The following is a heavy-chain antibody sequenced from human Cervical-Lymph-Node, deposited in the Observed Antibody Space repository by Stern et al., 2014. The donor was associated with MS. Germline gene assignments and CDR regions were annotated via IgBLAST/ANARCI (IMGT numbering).Heavy chain of an antibody. Sequence: EVQLVESGGGSVQPGGSLRLSCAGSGFGLHNYWMHWVRQAPGKGLEWVSRINGDGSGPRYADSVQGRFTVSKDHAKNTLFLQMNSLRVEDTAVYYCARTRSKDFDVWGQGALVTVS. J-gene: IGHJ4*02. CDR3: ARTRSKDFDV. CDR1: GFGLHNYW. V-gene: IGHV3-74*02. D-gene: IGHD2-2*01. CDR2: INGDGSGP.